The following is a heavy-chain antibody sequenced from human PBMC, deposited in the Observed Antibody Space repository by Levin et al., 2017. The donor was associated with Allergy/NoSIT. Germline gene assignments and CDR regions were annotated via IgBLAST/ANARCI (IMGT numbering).Heavy chain of an antibody. CDR2: ISYDGSNK. CDR3: ARDYDSSLGYYYYGMDV. CDR1: GFTFSSYA. D-gene: IGHD3-22*01. V-gene: IGHV3-30-3*01. J-gene: IGHJ6*02. Sequence: PGGSLRLSCAASGFTFSSYAMHWVRQAPGKGLEWVAVISYDGSNKYYADSVKGRFTISRDNSKNTLYLQMNSLRAEDTAVYYCARDYDSSLGYYYYGMDVWGQGTTVTVSS.